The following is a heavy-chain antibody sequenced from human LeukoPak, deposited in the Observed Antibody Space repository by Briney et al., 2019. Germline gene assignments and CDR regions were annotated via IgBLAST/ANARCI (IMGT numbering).Heavy chain of an antibody. J-gene: IGHJ6*03. CDR3: TKDAGVGSSSPSFYFYMDA. V-gene: IGHV3-9*01. Sequence: GGSLRLSCAASGFNFVDYGMHWVRQAPGEGLEWVSSVNWNSGSTAYAGSVKGRFTVSRDNAKKSVYLQMDSLRPDDTALYYCTKDAGVGSSSPSFYFYMDAWGKGTTVSVSS. CDR1: GFNFVDYG. D-gene: IGHD6-6*01. CDR2: VNWNSGST.